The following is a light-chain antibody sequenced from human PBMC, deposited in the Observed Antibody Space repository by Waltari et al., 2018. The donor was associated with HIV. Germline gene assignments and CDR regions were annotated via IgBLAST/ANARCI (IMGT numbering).Light chain of an antibody. J-gene: IGKJ2*01. CDR2: DAC. Sequence: EIVLIQSPATLFLSPGERATLSCRTSQSVSNYLAWYQQKPGQAPMLLIYDACKRATGIPARFSGSGSGTDFTLTITCLEPEDFAVYYCQQRSNWPPYTFGQGTKLEIK. CDR3: QQRSNWPPYT. V-gene: IGKV3-11*01. CDR1: QSVSNY.